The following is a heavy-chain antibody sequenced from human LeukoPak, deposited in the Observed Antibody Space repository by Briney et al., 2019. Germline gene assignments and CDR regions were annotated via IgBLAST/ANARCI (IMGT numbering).Heavy chain of an antibody. Sequence: GGSLRLSCAASRFTFSDYYMSWIRQAPGKGLEWVSYITTTGSAISYADSVKGRFTISRDNAKNSLFLQMNGLTADDTAIYYCARFGGSGWSLDYWGQGILVTVSS. J-gene: IGHJ4*02. CDR1: RFTFSDYY. D-gene: IGHD6-19*01. V-gene: IGHV3-11*01. CDR3: ARFGGSGWSLDY. CDR2: ITTTGSAI.